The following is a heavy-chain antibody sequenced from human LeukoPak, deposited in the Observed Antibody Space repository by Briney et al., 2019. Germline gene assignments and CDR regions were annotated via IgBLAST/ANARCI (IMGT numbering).Heavy chain of an antibody. J-gene: IGHJ3*01. CDR2: IFHSGSA. CDR1: GGSISRSDW. Sequence: SGTLSLTCAVSGGSISRSDWWSWVRQSPGKGLEWIGEIFHSGSAKYNPSLKSRVTISVDKSKNQFSLNLTSVTAADTAMYYCARDASLQTGAFDVWGQGTMVTVSS. D-gene: IGHD5-24*01. CDR3: ARDASLQTGAFDV. V-gene: IGHV4-4*02.